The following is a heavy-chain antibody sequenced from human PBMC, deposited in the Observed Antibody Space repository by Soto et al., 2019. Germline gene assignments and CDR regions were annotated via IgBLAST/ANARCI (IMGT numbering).Heavy chain of an antibody. CDR1: NYTFTYYG. CDR3: ARHWNDDSYYYYYMDV. J-gene: IGHJ6*03. CDR2: INTYKGNT. V-gene: IGHV1-18*01. Sequence: ASVKVSCKAFNYTFTYYGISWVRLAPGQGLEWMGWINTYKGNTNYARKLQGRVTLTTDTSTSTAYMEVRSLRSDDTAVYYCARHWNDDSYYYYYMDVWGKGTTVTVSS. D-gene: IGHD1-1*01.